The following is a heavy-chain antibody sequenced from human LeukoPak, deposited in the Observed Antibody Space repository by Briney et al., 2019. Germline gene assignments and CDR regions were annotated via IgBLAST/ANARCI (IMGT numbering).Heavy chain of an antibody. Sequence: SETLSLTCAVSGGSISSGSYSWSWIRQPPGKGLEWIGYIYYSGSTYYNPSLKSRVTISVDRSKNQFSLKLSSVTAADTAVYYCARVRWGNGDYFDYWGQGTLATVSS. V-gene: IGHV4-30-2*01. D-gene: IGHD2-8*02. CDR2: IYYSGST. CDR1: GGSISSGSYS. J-gene: IGHJ4*02. CDR3: ARVRWGNGDYFDY.